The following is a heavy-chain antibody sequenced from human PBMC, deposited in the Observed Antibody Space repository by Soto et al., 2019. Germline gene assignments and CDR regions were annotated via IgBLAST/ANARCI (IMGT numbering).Heavy chain of an antibody. CDR2: IYYSGST. D-gene: IGHD6-13*01. J-gene: IGHJ5*02. CDR3: ARHPYSNLWYNWLDP. CDR1: GDSISSGFYF. V-gene: IGHV4-39*01. Sequence: PSETLSLTCTVSGDSISSGFYFWGWVRQPPEKRLEWIGTIYYSGSTYYTPSLKSRVTISVDTSQNQFSLRLSSVTAADTAMYYCARHPYSNLWYNWLDPWGQGTLVTVSS.